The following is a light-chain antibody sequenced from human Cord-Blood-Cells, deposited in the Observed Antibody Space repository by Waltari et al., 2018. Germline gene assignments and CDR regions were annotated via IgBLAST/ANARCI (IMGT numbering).Light chain of an antibody. V-gene: IGKV1-39*01. CDR3: QQSYSTPFT. CDR1: QTISSY. Sequence: DIPMTPSPSSLSASVGYRVTITCRASQTISSYLNWYQQKPGKAPKLLIYAACSLQSGVPSRFSGSGSGTDFTLTISSLQPEDFATYYCQQSYSTPFTFGPGTKVDIK. CDR2: AAC. J-gene: IGKJ3*01.